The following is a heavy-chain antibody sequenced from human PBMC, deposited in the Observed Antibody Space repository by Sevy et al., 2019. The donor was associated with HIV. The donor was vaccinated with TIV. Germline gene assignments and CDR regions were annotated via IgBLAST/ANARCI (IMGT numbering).Heavy chain of an antibody. D-gene: IGHD3-3*01. Sequence: GGSLRLSCAASGFTFSSYSMNWVRQAPGKGLEWVALISYDGSNKYYADSVKGRFTISRDNSKNTLYLQINSLRVEDTAVYYCAKDGTIFGVVIPFRDNSYNMDVWGQGTTVTVSS. CDR3: AKDGTIFGVVIPFRDNSYNMDV. V-gene: IGHV3-30*18. CDR1: GFTFSSYS. CDR2: ISYDGSNK. J-gene: IGHJ6*02.